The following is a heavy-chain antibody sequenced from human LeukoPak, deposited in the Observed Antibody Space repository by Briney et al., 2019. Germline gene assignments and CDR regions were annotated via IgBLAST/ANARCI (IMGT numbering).Heavy chain of an antibody. CDR3: ARSKGTYSSSWYSVHSEDYYYYYGMDV. CDR2: ISAYNGNT. V-gene: IGHV1-18*01. D-gene: IGHD6-13*01. Sequence: GASVKVSCKASGYTFTSYGISWVRQAPGQGLEWMGWISAYNGNTNYAQTLQGRVTMTTDTSTSTAYMELRSLRSDDTAVYYCARSKGTYSSSWYSVHSEDYYYYYGMDVWGQGTTVTVSS. J-gene: IGHJ6*02. CDR1: GYTFTSYG.